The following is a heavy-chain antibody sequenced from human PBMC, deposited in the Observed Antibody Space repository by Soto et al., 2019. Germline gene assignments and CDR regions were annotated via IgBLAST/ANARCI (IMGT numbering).Heavy chain of an antibody. D-gene: IGHD2-21*01. J-gene: IGHJ4*02. CDR3: AKGRRPYCGAVSCYWTDDY. CDR1: GVTFSSFP. V-gene: IGHV3-23*01. Sequence: EVHLLESGGGLVQPGGSLRLSCEASGVTFSSFPMSWVRQAPGKGLEWVSSITDNGDGTYYADSVRGHFTISRDNSKNTLYLQMNALTADDTALYYCAKGRRPYCGAVSCYWTDDYWGQGTPVTVSS. CDR2: ITDNGDGT.